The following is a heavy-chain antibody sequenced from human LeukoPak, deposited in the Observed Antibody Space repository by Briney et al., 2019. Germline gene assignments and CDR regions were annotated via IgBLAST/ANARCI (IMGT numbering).Heavy chain of an antibody. D-gene: IGHD5-12*01. V-gene: IGHV4-61*02. Sequence: PSQTLSLTCTVSSDSINSGNYYWSWIRQPAGKGLEWIGRIYTSGSTNYNPSLKSRVTISVDTSKNQFSLKLSSVTAADTAVYYCARGGTLEWLARDAFDIWGQGTMVTVSS. CDR3: ARGGTLEWLARDAFDI. CDR2: IYTSGST. J-gene: IGHJ3*02. CDR1: SDSINSGNYY.